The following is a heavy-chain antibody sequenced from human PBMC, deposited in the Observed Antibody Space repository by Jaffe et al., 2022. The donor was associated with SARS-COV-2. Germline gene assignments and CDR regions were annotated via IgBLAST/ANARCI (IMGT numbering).Heavy chain of an antibody. CDR2: ISYDGSNK. Sequence: QVQLVESGGGVVQPGRSLRLSCAASGFTFSSYGMHWVRQAPGKGLEWVAVISYDGSNKYYADSVKGRFTISRDNSKNTLYLQMNSLRAEDTAVYYCAKDHGEPPRYSSSWYPPDLYYYGMDVWGQGTTVTVSS. CDR1: GFTFSSYG. J-gene: IGHJ6*02. V-gene: IGHV3-30*18. CDR3: AKDHGEPPRYSSSWYPPDLYYYGMDV. D-gene: IGHD6-13*01.